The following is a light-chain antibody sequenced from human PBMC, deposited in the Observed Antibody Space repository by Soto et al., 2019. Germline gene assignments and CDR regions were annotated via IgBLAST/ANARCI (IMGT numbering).Light chain of an antibody. CDR1: QSVSSSY. Sequence: EIVLTPSPATLSLSPGERATLSCRGRQSVSSSYLAWYQQQPGQAPRLLVYGSYTRAAGVPPRFSGSGCGTEFTLTITSLQSEDIALYYCQQYNIWPPITFGQGTRLENK. CDR2: GSY. CDR3: QQYNIWPPIT. V-gene: IGKV3-15*01. J-gene: IGKJ5*01.